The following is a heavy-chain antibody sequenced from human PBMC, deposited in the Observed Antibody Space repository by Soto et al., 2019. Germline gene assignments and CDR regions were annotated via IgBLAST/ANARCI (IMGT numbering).Heavy chain of an antibody. J-gene: IGHJ6*02. CDR2: IIPNFDTP. CDR1: GGSFNNYA. Sequence: QVHLVQSGAXXKKPGSSVKVSCKTSGGSFNNYAVSWVRQAPGQGLXWXXXIIPNFDTPNYAQKFQDRVTIIADESTSTVYMELRSLRSNDTAVYYCAVAMVREILIFESSGMHVWGQGTTVIVSS. D-gene: IGHD3-10*01. CDR3: AVAMVREILIFESSGMHV. V-gene: IGHV1-69*01.